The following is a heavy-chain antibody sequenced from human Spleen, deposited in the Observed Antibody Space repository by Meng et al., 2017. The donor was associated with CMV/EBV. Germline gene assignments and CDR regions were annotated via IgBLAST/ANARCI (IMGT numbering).Heavy chain of an antibody. V-gene: IGHV3-69-1*01. D-gene: IGHD5-24*01. J-gene: IGHJ3*02. CDR3: AREDGYTKRGAFDI. Sequence: GESLKISCAASGFTFSDYYMNWVRQAPGKGLEWVSSISSSSTIYYADSVKGRFTISRDNAKNSLYLQMNSLRAEDTAVYYCAREDGYTKRGAFDIWGQGTMVTVSS. CDR1: GFTFSDYY. CDR2: ISSSSTI.